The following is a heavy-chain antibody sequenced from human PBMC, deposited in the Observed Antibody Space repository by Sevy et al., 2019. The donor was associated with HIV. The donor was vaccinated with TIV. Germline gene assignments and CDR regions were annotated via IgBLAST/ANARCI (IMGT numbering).Heavy chain of an antibody. CDR2: ITWDGGSP. CDR3: SKDIAGEGSCSYYFNC. J-gene: IGHJ4*02. Sequence: GGSLRLSCTASGFTFDDYTMDWVRQAPGKGLEWVSSITWDGGSPYYADSVKGRFTISRDNSKNSLYLQMNSLRPEDTAMYYCSKDIAGEGSCSYYFNCWGQGTLVTVSS. V-gene: IGHV3-43D*03. CDR1: GFTFDDYT. D-gene: IGHD7-27*01.